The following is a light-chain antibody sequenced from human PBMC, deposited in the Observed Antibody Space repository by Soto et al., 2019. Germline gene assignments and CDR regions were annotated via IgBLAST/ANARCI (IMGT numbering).Light chain of an antibody. V-gene: IGLV2-14*01. CDR2: DVT. CDR1: GDDIGGYNF. Sequence: QSVLTQPASVSGSPGPSITISCGGTGDDIGGYNFVSWYQHHPGKAPKLIIYDVTPRPSGVSERFSGSKSGFTASLTISGLQPEDEADYYCAAWDDILNGDVFGGGTKPNV. CDR3: AAWDDILNGDV. J-gene: IGLJ1*01.